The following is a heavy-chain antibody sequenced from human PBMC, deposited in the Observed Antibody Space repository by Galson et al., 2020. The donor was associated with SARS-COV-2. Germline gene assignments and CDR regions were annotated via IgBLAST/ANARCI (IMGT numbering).Heavy chain of an antibody. D-gene: IGHD2-15*01. J-gene: IGHJ3*02. Sequence: SVKVSCKASGGTFSRYAISWVRQAPGQGLEWMGGIIPIFGTANYAQKFQGRVTITADESTRTAYMALSSLRSEDTAVYYCARSEVVVGAFDIWGQGTMVTVSS. CDR2: IIPIFGTA. CDR1: GGTFSRYA. V-gene: IGHV1-69*13. CDR3: ARSEVVVGAFDI.